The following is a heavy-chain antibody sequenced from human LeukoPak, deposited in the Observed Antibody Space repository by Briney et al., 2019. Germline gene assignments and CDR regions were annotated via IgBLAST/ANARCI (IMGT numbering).Heavy chain of an antibody. D-gene: IGHD3-10*01. J-gene: IGHJ4*02. CDR2: INHSGST. CDR3: ARGRIVEYGAYYGSGSQRYFGY. Sequence: PSETLSLTCAVYGGSFSGYYWSWIRQPPGKGLEWIGEINHSGSTNYNPSLKSRVTISVDTSKKQFSLKLSSVTAADTAVYYCARGRIVEYGAYYGSGSQRYFGYWGQGTLVTVSS. CDR1: GGSFSGYY. V-gene: IGHV4-34*01.